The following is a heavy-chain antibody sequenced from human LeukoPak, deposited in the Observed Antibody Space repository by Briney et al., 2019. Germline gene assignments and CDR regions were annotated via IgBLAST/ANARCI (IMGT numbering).Heavy chain of an antibody. CDR2: IHYSGNT. V-gene: IGHV4-30-4*01. D-gene: IGHD3-10*01. CDR1: GGSSRSGDYF. CDR3: ARGGITMVRGVTYYYYYGMDV. J-gene: IGHJ6*02. Sequence: SQTLSLTCAVSGGSSRSGDYFWSWIRQPPGKGLEWIGHIHYSGNTYYNPSLKSRVTISVGTSKNQFSLKLSSVTAADTAVYYCARGGITMVRGVTYYYYYGMDVWGQGTTVTVSS.